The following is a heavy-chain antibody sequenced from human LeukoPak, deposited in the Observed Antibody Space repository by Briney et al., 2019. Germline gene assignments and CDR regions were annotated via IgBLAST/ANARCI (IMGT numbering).Heavy chain of an antibody. CDR1: GFTFSNYA. CDR2: ITGSSGNT. CDR3: AKWGDYDVLTGYYVSDY. V-gene: IGHV3-23*01. J-gene: IGHJ4*02. Sequence: GASLRLSCAASGFTFSNYALGWFGQAPGKGREWVSAITGSSGNTYYADSVKGRFTISRDNSKNTVFLQMNSLRAEDTAVYYCAKWGDYDVLTGYYVSDYWGQGTLVTVSS. D-gene: IGHD3-9*01.